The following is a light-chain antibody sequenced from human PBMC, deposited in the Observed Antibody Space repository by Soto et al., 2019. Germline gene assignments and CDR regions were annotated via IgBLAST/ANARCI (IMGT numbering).Light chain of an antibody. CDR2: EVS. J-gene: IGLJ3*02. V-gene: IGLV2-14*01. CDR3: CSFTNSYTWV. Sequence: QPALTQPASVSGSPGQSITISCTGTSSDVGGYNYVSWFQHHPGKVPKLMIYEVSHRPSGVSDRFSGSKSGTTASLTISGLQAEDEADYYCCSFTNSYTWVFGGGTKLTVL. CDR1: SSDVGGYNY.